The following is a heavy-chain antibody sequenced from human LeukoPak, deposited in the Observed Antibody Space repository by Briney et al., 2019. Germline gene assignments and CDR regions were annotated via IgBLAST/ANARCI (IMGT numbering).Heavy chain of an antibody. CDR3: ARGRPYGSGSYYIRWFDP. D-gene: IGHD3-10*01. J-gene: IGHJ5*02. Sequence: GASVKVSCKASGYTFTGYYMHWVRQAPGQGLEWMGWINPNSGGTNYAQKFQGRVTMTRDTSISTAYMELSRLRSDDTAVYYCARGRPYGSGSYYIRWFDPWGQGTLVTVSS. V-gene: IGHV1-2*02. CDR1: GYTFTGYY. CDR2: INPNSGGT.